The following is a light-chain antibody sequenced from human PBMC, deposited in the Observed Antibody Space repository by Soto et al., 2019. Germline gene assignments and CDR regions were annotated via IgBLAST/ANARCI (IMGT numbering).Light chain of an antibody. CDR3: QPYNNN. Sequence: DIQMTQAPSTLSASVGERVPITCRASQSVSNWLAWYQQKPGKAPNLLIYDASTLQSGVPSSFSGSGSGTAFTLTISSLQPEDFATYYCQPYNNNFGQGTKVDIK. CDR2: DAS. V-gene: IGKV1-5*01. J-gene: IGKJ2*01. CDR1: QSVSNW.